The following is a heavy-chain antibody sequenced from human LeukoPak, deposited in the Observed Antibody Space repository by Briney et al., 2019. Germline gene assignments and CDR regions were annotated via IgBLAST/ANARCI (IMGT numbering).Heavy chain of an antibody. V-gene: IGHV3-33*06. D-gene: IGHD3-3*01. CDR2: IWDDGSNK. J-gene: IGHJ6*03. CDR3: AKDPRRAISGVVIPVYYYYMDV. Sequence: GGSLRLSCAAPGFTFSSYGMHWVRQAPGKGLEWVALIWDDGSNKYYADSVKGRFTISRDTSKNTLYLQMNSLRAEDTAVYYCAKDPRRAISGVVIPVYYYYMDVWGKGTTVTVSS. CDR1: GFTFSSYG.